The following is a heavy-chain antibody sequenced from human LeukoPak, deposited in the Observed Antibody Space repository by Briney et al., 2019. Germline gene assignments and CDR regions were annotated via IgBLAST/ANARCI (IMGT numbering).Heavy chain of an antibody. J-gene: IGHJ4*02. CDR2: INTDGSST. V-gene: IGHV3-74*01. CDR3: ARPGTIFGVFWYYFDY. CDR1: GGSFSGYY. D-gene: IGHD3-3*01. Sequence: ETLSLTCAVYGGSFSGYYWTWIRQPPGKGLVWVSRINTDGSSTSYADSVKGRFTISRDNAKNTLYLQMNNLRAEDTAVYYCARPGTIFGVFWYYFDYWGQGTLVTVSS.